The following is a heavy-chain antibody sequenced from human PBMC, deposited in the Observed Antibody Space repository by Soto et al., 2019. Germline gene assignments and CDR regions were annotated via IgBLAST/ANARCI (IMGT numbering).Heavy chain of an antibody. CDR3: ARLTYGSGSYYSYYYGMDV. CDR1: GYTFTSYD. V-gene: IGHV1-8*01. Sequence: QVQLVQSGAEVKKPGASVKVSCKASGYTFTSYDINWVRQATGQGLEWMGWMNPNSGNTGYAQKFQGRVTMTRNTSISTAYMELSSLRSEDTAVYYCARLTYGSGSYYSYYYGMDVWGQGTTVTVSS. J-gene: IGHJ6*02. D-gene: IGHD3-10*01. CDR2: MNPNSGNT.